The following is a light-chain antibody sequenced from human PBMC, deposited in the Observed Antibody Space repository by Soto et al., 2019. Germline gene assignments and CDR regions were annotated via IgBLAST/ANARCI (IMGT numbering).Light chain of an antibody. CDR2: DAS. CDR3: QQYYNLPHT. J-gene: IGKJ4*01. CDR1: QDISNY. V-gene: IGKV1-33*01. Sequence: DIQMTQSPSSLSASVGDRVTITCQASQDISNYLNWYQQKPGIAPKLLIYDASNLETGVPSRFSGSGSGTDFTFTISSLQPEDIATYYCQQYYNLPHTFGGGTKVEIK.